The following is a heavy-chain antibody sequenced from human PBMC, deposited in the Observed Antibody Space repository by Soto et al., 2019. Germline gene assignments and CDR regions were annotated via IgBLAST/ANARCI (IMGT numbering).Heavy chain of an antibody. CDR3: ARGDFDLLAG. CDR1: GGSISNYY. D-gene: IGHD3-3*01. Sequence: PSETLSLTCTVSGGSISNYYWSWIRQPPGKGLEWIGEINYSGSTNYNPSLKSRVTISVDTSKNQFSLKLSSVTAADTAVYYCARGDFDLLAGWGRGTLVTVSS. V-gene: IGHV4-59*12. CDR2: INYSGST. J-gene: IGHJ4*02.